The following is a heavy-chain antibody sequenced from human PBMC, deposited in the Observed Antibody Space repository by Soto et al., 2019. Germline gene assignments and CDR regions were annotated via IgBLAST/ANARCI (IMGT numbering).Heavy chain of an antibody. Sequence: GGSLRLSCESSGVTFINYAIAWVRQATGKGLEWVSGITSSGAAYYADSVKGRFTISRDNSKNTLYLQMNSLRAEDTAVYYCAKGESSVSARDFDPWGQGTLVTVSS. CDR1: GVTFINYA. D-gene: IGHD3-22*01. V-gene: IGHV3-23*01. CDR3: AKGESSVSARDFDP. J-gene: IGHJ5*02. CDR2: ITSSGAA.